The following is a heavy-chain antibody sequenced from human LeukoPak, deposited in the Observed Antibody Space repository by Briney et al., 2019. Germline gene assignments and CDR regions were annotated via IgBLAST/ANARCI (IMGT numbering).Heavy chain of an antibody. V-gene: IGHV3-30*03. CDR3: ARVALHLMYYFDY. Sequence: PGRSLRLSCAASGFTFSSYGMHWVRQAPGKGLEWVAVISYDGSNKYYADSVKGRFTISRDNAKNSLYLQMNSLRAEDTAVYYCARVALHLMYYFDYWGQGTLVTVSS. CDR1: GFTFSSYG. J-gene: IGHJ4*02. D-gene: IGHD2-8*01. CDR2: ISYDGSNK.